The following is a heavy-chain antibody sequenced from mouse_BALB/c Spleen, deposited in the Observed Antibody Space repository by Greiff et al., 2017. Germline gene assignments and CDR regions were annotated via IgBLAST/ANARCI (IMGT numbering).Heavy chain of an antibody. Sequence: VQLQQSGAELVRPGALVKLSCKASGFNIKDYYMHWVKQRPEQGLEWIGWIDPENGNTIYDPKFQGKASIAADTSSNTAYLQLSSLTSEDTAVCYCAREGFFDYWGQGTTLTVSS. CDR1: GFNIKDYY. V-gene: IGHV14-1*02. CDR3: AREGFFDY. J-gene: IGHJ2*01. CDR2: IDPENGNT.